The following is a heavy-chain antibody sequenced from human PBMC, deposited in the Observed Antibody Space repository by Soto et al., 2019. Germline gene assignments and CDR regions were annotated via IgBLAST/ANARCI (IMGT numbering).Heavy chain of an antibody. J-gene: IGHJ4*02. CDR3: ARSSGYDILTGYSFYFDY. V-gene: IGHV4-30-2*01. Sequence: KPSETLSLTCAVSGGSISSGGYSWSWIRQPPGKGLEWIGYIYHSGSTYYNPSLKSRVTISVDRSKNQFSLKLSSVTAADTAVYYCARSSGYDILTGYSFYFDYWGQGTLVTVSS. CDR1: GGSISSGGYS. CDR2: IYHSGST. D-gene: IGHD3-9*01.